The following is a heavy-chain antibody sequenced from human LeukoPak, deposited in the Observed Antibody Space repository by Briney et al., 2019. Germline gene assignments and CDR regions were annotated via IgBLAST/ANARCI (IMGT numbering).Heavy chain of an antibody. CDR3: ARDPRYYYMDV. J-gene: IGHJ6*03. CDR2: IKQDGSEK. CDR1: GFTFSSYW. Sequence: GGSLRLSCAASGFTFSSYWMSWVRQAPGKGLEWVANIKQDGSEKYYVDSVKGRFTISRDNAKNSLYLQMNSLRAEDSAVYYCARDPRYYYMDVWGKGITVTVSS. V-gene: IGHV3-7*01.